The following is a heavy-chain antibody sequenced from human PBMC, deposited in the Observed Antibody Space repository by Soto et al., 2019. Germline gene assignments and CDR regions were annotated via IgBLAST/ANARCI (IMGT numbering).Heavy chain of an antibody. CDR3: ATDTRTVTMVRDPTVGYYYYGMDV. V-gene: IGHV1-24*01. J-gene: IGHJ6*02. D-gene: IGHD3-10*01. CDR1: GYSLTELS. CDR2: FDPEDGET. Sequence: XSVKVSCKVSGYSLTELSIRWVRQAPGKGLEWMGGFDPEDGETIYAQKFQGRVTMTEDTSTDTAYMELSSLRSEDTAVYYCATDTRTVTMVRDPTVGYYYYGMDVWGQGTTVTVPS.